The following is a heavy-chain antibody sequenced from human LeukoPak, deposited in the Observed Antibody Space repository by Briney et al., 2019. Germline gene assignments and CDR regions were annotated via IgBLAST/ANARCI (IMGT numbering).Heavy chain of an antibody. CDR2: INHSGST. D-gene: IGHD6-19*01. J-gene: IGHJ5*02. V-gene: IGHV4-34*01. Sequence: SETLSLTCAVYGGSFSGYYWSWIRQPPGKGLEWIGEINHSGSTNYNPSLKSRVTISVDTSKNQFSLKLSSVTAADTAVYYCARDKAVAGPGWFDPWGQGTLVTVSS. CDR3: ARDKAVAGPGWFDP. CDR1: GGSFSGYY.